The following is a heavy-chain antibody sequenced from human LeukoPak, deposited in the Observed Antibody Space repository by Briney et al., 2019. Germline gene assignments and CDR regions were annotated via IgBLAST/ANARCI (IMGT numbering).Heavy chain of an antibody. Sequence: PGGSLRLSCAASGFTVSSNHMSWVRQAPGKGLEWVSVIYSGGSTYYADSVKGRFTISRDNSKNTLYLQMNSLRAEDTAVYYCASMVRGVIPYYFDYWGQGTLVTVSS. CDR2: IYSGGST. V-gene: IGHV3-53*01. J-gene: IGHJ4*02. CDR1: GFTVSSNH. D-gene: IGHD3-10*01. CDR3: ASMVRGVIPYYFDY.